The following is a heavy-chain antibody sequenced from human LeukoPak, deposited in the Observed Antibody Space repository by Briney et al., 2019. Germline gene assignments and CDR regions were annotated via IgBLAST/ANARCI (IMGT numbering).Heavy chain of an antibody. D-gene: IGHD6-13*01. V-gene: IGHV4-34*01. CDR3: ARGKRGYSSSWYDY. CDR1: GFTFSNYA. J-gene: IGHJ4*02. CDR2: INQSGST. Sequence: GSLRLSCAASGFTFSNYAMSWVRQAPGKGLEWIGEINQSGSTNYNPSLKSRVTISVDTSKNQFSLKLSSVTAADTAVYYCARGKRGYSSSWYDYWGQGTLVTVSS.